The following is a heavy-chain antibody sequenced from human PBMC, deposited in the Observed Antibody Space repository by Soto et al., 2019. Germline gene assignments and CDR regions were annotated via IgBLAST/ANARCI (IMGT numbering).Heavy chain of an antibody. V-gene: IGHV3-9*01. CDR3: AKDIYFDRFFGMDV. CDR2: ISYNSGKI. Sequence: PGGSLRLSCAVSGFTFDDYAMHWVRQAPGQGLEWVSGISYNSGKIGYADSVKGRFTISRDNAKNSLYLQMNSLRAEYTALYSCAKDIYFDRFFGMDVLGQGTTVTVSS. J-gene: IGHJ6*02. D-gene: IGHD3-22*01. CDR1: GFTFDDYA.